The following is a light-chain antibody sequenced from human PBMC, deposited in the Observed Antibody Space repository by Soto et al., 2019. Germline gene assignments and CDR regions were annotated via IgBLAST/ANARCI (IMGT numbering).Light chain of an antibody. J-gene: IGLJ1*01. Sequence: QSVLTQPASVSGSPEQSITITCTGSNNDIGADKFVSWYQQHPGEAPKLIIFDVSNRPSRVSHRFSGSKSGNTASLTISRLQPEDESDYYCTSFTTNLAFVFGTGTKVTVL. V-gene: IGLV2-14*03. CDR1: NNDIGADKF. CDR2: DVS. CDR3: TSFTTNLAFV.